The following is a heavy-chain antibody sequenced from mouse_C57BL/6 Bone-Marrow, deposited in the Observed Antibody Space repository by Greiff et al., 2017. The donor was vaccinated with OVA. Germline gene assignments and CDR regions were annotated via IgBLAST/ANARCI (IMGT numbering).Heavy chain of an antibody. CDR2: FYPGGGSI. V-gene: IGHV1-62-2*01. Sequence: VQGVESGAELVKPGASVKLSCKASGYTFTEYTIHWVKQRSGQGLEWIGWFYPGGGSIKYNEKFKDKATLTADKSSSTVYMELSRLTSEDSAVYFCARHEDLLLRYYFDYWGQGTTLTVSS. CDR3: ARHEDLLLRYYFDY. CDR1: GYTFTEYT. D-gene: IGHD1-1*01. J-gene: IGHJ2*01.